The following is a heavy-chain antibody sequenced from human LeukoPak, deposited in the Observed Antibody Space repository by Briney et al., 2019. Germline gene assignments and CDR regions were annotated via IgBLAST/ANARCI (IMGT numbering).Heavy chain of an antibody. CDR2: IYTSGST. Sequence: SETLSHTCTVSGGSISSGSYYWSWIRQPAGKGLEWIGRIYTSGSTNYNPSLKSRVTISVDTSKNQFSLKLSSVTAADTAVYYCAAYYYGSGSSPGFFDPWGQGTLVTVSS. CDR1: GGSISSGSYY. CDR3: AAYYYGSGSSPGFFDP. V-gene: IGHV4-61*02. D-gene: IGHD3-10*01. J-gene: IGHJ5*02.